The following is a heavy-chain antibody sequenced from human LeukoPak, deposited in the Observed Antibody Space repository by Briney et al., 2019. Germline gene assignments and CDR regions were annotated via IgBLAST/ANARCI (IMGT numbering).Heavy chain of an antibody. CDR3: AAREMAVSYYFDY. D-gene: IGHD5-24*01. CDR1: GFTFTSSA. Sequence: SVKVSCKASGFTFTSSAMQWVRQARGQRLEWIGWIVVGSGNTNYAQKFQERVTITRDMSTSTVYMELSSLRSEDTAVYYCAAREMAVSYYFDYWGQGTLVTVSS. J-gene: IGHJ4*02. V-gene: IGHV1-58*02. CDR2: IVVGSGNT.